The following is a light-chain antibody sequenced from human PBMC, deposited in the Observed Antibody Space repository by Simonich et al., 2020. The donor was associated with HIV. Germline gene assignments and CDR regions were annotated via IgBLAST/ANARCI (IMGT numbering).Light chain of an antibody. CDR3: QQYYSTPLT. V-gene: IGKV4-1*01. CDR1: QSVLSSSNNKNY. CDR2: WAS. J-gene: IGKJ4*01. Sequence: DIVMTQSPDSLTVSLGERATINCKSSQSVLSSSNNKNYLTWYQQKPGQPPKLLIYWASTRESGVPYRISGSESGADFTLTITSLQAEDVAVYFCQQYYSTPLTFGGGTKVEIK.